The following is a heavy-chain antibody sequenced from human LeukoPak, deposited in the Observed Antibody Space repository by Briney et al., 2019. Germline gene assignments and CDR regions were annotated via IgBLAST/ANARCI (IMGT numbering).Heavy chain of an antibody. V-gene: IGHV3-7*01. Sequence: GGSLRVSCAASGFTFSSYWMSWVRQAPGKGLEWVANIKQDGSEKYYVDSVKGRFTISRDNAKNSLYLQMNSLRAEDTAVYYCARDKGAVAGTSPGENFDYWGQGTLVTVSS. CDR3: ARDKGAVAGTSPGENFDY. CDR1: GFTFSSYW. CDR2: IKQDGSEK. J-gene: IGHJ4*02. D-gene: IGHD6-19*01.